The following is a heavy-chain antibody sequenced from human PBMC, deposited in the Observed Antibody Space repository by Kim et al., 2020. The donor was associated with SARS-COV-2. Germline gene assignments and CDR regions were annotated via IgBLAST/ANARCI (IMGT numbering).Heavy chain of an antibody. CDR2: IIPIFGTA. J-gene: IGHJ4*02. Sequence: SVKVSCKASGGTFSSYAISWVRQAPGQGLEWMGGIIPIFGTANYAQKFQGRVTITADESTSTAYMELSSLRSEDTAVYYCASCAGGGSCYSYFDYWGQGTLVTVSS. CDR3: ASCAGGGSCYSYFDY. CDR1: GGTFSSYA. V-gene: IGHV1-69*13. D-gene: IGHD2-15*01.